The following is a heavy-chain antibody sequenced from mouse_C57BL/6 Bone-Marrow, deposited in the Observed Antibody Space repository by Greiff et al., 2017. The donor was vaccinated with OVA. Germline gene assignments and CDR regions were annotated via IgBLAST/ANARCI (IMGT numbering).Heavy chain of an antibody. CDR2: IRLKSDTYAT. V-gene: IGHV6-3*01. CDR1: GFTFSNYW. Sequence: EVMLVESGGGLVQPGGSMKLSCVASGFTFSNYWMTWVRQSPEKGLEWVAQIRLKSDTYATHYAESVKGRFTISRDDSKSSVYLQMNNLRAEDTGIYYCTEGAMDYWGQGTSVTVSS. CDR3: TEGAMDY. J-gene: IGHJ4*01.